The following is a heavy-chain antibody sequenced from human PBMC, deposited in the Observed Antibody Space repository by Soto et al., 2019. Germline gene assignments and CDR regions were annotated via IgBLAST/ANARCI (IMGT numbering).Heavy chain of an antibody. CDR2: ISSNGGST. J-gene: IGHJ6*02. V-gene: IGHV3-64D*06. CDR3: VKGNYCTNGVCYIGFYYGMDV. Sequence: GGSLRLSCSASGFTFSSYAMHWVRQAPGKGLEYVSAISSNGGSTYYADSVKGRFTISRDNSKNTLYLQMSSLRAEDTAVYYCVKGNYCTNGVCYIGFYYGMDVWGQGTTVTVSS. D-gene: IGHD2-8*01. CDR1: GFTFSSYA.